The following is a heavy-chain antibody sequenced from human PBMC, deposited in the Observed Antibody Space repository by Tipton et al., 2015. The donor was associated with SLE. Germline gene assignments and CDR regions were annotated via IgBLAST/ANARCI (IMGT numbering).Heavy chain of an antibody. V-gene: IGHV4-4*07. Sequence: TLSLTCTVSGGSISSYYWSWIRQPAGKGLEWIGRIYTSGSTNYNPSLKSRVTISVDKSRNQFSLKLSAVTAADTAVYYCARDGAFDVWGQGTAVTVSS. CDR3: ARDGAFDV. CDR1: GGSISSYY. CDR2: IYTSGST. J-gene: IGHJ3*01.